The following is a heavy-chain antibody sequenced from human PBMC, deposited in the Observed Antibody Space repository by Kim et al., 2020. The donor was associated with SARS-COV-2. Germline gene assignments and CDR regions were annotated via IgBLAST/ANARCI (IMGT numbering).Heavy chain of an antibody. V-gene: IGHV4-38-2*02. Sequence: SETLSLTCTVSGYSISSGYYWGWIRQPPGKGLEWIGNIYHSGSTYYNPSLKSRVTISVDTSKNQFSLKLSSVTAADTAVYYCARDREPRGWFDPWGQGTLVTVSS. CDR2: IYHSGST. D-gene: IGHD1-26*01. CDR3: ARDREPRGWFDP. CDR1: GYSISSGYY. J-gene: IGHJ5*02.